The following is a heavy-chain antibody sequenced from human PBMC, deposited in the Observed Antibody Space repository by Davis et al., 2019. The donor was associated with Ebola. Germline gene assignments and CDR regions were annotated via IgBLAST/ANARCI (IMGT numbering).Heavy chain of an antibody. V-gene: IGHV1-18*01. CDR1: GYTFTNYG. CDR2: SSTSNGNT. Sequence: ASVKVSCKASGYTFTNYGITWVRQAPGQGLEWMGWSSTSNGNTNYAQKLQGRVTMTTDTSTTTACMELRSLRSDDTSMYYCVKDFWSDDPGYWGQGTLVTVSS. D-gene: IGHD3-3*01. CDR3: VKDFWSDDPGY. J-gene: IGHJ4*02.